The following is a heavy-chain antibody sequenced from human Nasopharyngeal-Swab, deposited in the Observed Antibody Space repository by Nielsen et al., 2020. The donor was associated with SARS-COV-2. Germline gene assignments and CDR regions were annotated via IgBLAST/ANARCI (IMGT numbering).Heavy chain of an antibody. D-gene: IGHD4-17*01. J-gene: IGHJ4*02. Sequence: GGSLRLSCAASGFTFSSYGMHWVRQAPGKGLEWVAVIWYDGSNKYYADPVKGRFTISRDNSKNTLYLQMNSLRAEDTAVYYCARDRTVTTTVYFDYWGQGTLVTVSS. CDR3: ARDRTVTTTVYFDY. CDR1: GFTFSSYG. V-gene: IGHV3-33*01. CDR2: IWYDGSNK.